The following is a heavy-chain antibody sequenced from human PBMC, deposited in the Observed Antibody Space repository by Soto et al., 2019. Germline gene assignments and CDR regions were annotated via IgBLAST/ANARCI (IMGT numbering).Heavy chain of an antibody. CDR1: GGTFSSYA. CDR2: IIPIFGTA. J-gene: IGHJ3*02. D-gene: IGHD5-12*01. V-gene: IGHV1-69*06. Sequence: QVQLVQSGAEVKKPGSSVKVSCKASGGTFSSYAISWVRQAPGQGLEWMGGIIPIFGTANYAQKFQGRVTITADKSTSTAYMELSSLRSEDTAVYYCARGRPVLAGYTLRGQAFDIWGQGTMVTVSS. CDR3: ARGRPVLAGYTLRGQAFDI.